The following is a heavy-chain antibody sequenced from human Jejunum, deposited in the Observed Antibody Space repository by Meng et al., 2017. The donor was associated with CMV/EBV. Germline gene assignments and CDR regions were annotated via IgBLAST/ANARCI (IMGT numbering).Heavy chain of an antibody. CDR1: GFSVSSNY. Sequence: EGEGLESGGGLGQPGESLGISWAASGFSVSSNYMSWVRQAPGKGLEWVTLIYSGGTTFYADSVKGRFTISRDNSKNVLNLQMNSVRAEDTALYHCVRNLGYTYGLVSWGQGTLVTVSS. CDR3: VRNLGYTYGLVS. V-gene: IGHV3-66*01. D-gene: IGHD5-18*01. CDR2: IYSGGTT. J-gene: IGHJ5*02.